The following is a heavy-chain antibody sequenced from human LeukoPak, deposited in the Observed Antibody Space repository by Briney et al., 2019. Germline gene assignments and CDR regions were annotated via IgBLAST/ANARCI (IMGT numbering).Heavy chain of an antibody. V-gene: IGHV3-74*01. J-gene: IGHJ4*02. CDR2: INSDGSST. CDR3: ARDPGYYDSSGYYASFDY. D-gene: IGHD3-22*01. Sequence: GGSLRLSCAASGFTFSSYWMHWVRHAPGKGLVWVSRINSDGSSTSYADSVKGRFTISRDNAKNTLYLQMNSLRAGDTAVYYCARDPGYYDSSGYYASFDYWGQGTLVTVSS. CDR1: GFTFSSYW.